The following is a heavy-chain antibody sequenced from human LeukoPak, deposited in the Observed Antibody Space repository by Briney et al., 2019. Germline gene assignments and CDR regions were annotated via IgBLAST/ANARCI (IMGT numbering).Heavy chain of an antibody. Sequence: PGGSLRLSCAASGFTFSSYIMHWVRQAPGKGLEWVAVISYDGSNKYYADSVKGRFTISRDNSKNTLYLQMNSLRAEDTAVYYCARVVGSSGWYGVDYWGQGTLVTVSS. CDR2: ISYDGSNK. D-gene: IGHD6-19*01. V-gene: IGHV3-30-3*01. CDR3: ARVVGSSGWYGVDY. CDR1: GFTFSSYI. J-gene: IGHJ4*02.